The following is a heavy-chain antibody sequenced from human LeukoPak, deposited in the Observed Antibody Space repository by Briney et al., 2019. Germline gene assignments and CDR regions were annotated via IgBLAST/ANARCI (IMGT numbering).Heavy chain of an antibody. D-gene: IGHD6-13*01. J-gene: IGHJ5*02. CDR1: GFTFNTYW. CDR2: IKPDGSEK. CDR3: ARALRGSSSNWFDP. Sequence: GGSLRLSCGASGFTFNTYWMSWVRQAPGKGLEWVANIKPDGSEKYYVDSVKGRFTISRDNAKNSLYLQMNSLRAEDTAVYYCARALRGSSSNWFDPWGQGTLVTVSS. V-gene: IGHV3-7*01.